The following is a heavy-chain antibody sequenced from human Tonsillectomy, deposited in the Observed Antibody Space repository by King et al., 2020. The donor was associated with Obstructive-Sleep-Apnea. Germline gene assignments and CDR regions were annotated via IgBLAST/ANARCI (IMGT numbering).Heavy chain of an antibody. CDR2: IAYGGST. CDR1: GGSISSYY. D-gene: IGHD6-13*01. CDR3: ARGVKRGWYRYLDY. J-gene: IGHJ4*02. V-gene: IGHV4-59*01. Sequence: VQLQESGPGLVKPSETLSLTCSVSGGSISSYYWNWIRQPPEKGLEWIGIIAYGGSTNYSPSLKSRVSISVDTSKNLFSLKLTSVSAADTAVYYCARGVKRGWYRYLDYWGQGTLVTVSS.